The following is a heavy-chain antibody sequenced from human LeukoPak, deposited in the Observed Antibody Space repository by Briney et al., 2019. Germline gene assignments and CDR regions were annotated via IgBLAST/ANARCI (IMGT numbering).Heavy chain of an antibody. CDR1: GGSISSYY. J-gene: IGHJ4*02. CDR2: IYYSGST. Sequence: SETLSLTCTVSGGSISSYYWSWIRQPPGKGLEWIGYIYYSGSTNYNPSLKSRVTMSVDTSKNQFSLKLSSVTAADTAVYYCARLVGRGEDLWFGEMNFDYWGQGTLVTVSS. V-gene: IGHV4-59*08. D-gene: IGHD3-10*01. CDR3: ARLVGRGEDLWFGEMNFDY.